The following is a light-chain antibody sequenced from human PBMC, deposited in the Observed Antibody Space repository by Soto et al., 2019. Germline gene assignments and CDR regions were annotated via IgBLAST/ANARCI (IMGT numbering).Light chain of an antibody. CDR1: SSNVGNFNV. Sequence: QSALTQPASVSGSPGQSITISCTGTSSNVGNFNVVSWYQQHPGKAPKVIIFDVSERPSGVSNRFSGSKSGNTGSLTISGLQAEDEADYYCCSYAGSGTNVFGTGTKVTVL. CDR2: DVS. V-gene: IGLV2-23*02. J-gene: IGLJ1*01. CDR3: CSYAGSGTNV.